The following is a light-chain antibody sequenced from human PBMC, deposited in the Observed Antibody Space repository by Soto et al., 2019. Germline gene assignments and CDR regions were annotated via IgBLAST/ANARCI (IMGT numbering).Light chain of an antibody. V-gene: IGKV3-11*01. CDR2: DAS. Sequence: EIVLTPSPGTLSLSPVERATLSCRASQSVSSSYLAWYQQKPGQAPRLLIYDASNRATGIPARFSGSGSGTDFTLTISSLEPEDFAVYYCQQRSNWPRTFGPGTKVD. CDR1: QSVSSSY. CDR3: QQRSNWPRT. J-gene: IGKJ3*01.